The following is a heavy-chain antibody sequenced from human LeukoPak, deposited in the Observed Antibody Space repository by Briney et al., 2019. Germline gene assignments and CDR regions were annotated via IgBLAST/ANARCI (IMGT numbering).Heavy chain of an antibody. J-gene: IGHJ4*02. D-gene: IGHD1-1*01. Sequence: GGSLRLSCAASGFTFSDYSMKWVGQAPGKGGDWISWVVISSRNTKYSSSVKGPFTISGDNANNSLYLQMNSLRVEDTAVYYCARDHNYAFDNWGQGTLVTVSS. CDR3: ARDHNYAFDN. CDR2: VVISSRNT. CDR1: GFTFSDYS. V-gene: IGHV3-48*04.